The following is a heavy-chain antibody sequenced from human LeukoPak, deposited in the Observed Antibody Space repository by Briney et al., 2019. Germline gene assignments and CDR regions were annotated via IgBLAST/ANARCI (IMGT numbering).Heavy chain of an antibody. J-gene: IGHJ5*02. V-gene: IGHV4-34*01. CDR1: GGSFSGYY. CDR3: ARRIFYYYGSGSYYYNWFDP. CDR2: INHSGST. Sequence: SETLSLTCAVYGGSFSGYYWSWIRQPPGKGLEWIGEINHSGSTNYNPSLKSRVTTSVDTSKNQFSLKLSSVTAADTAVYYCARRIFYYYGSGSYYYNWFDPWGQGTLVTVSS. D-gene: IGHD3-10*01.